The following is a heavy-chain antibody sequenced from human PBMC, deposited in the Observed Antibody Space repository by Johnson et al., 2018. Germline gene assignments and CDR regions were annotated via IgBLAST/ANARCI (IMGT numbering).Heavy chain of an antibody. V-gene: IGHV1-69*06. J-gene: IGHJ6*02. D-gene: IGHD3-22*01. Sequence: QVQLVESGAEVKKPGSSVKVSCEASGGNLNNYGITWVRQAPGQGPEWMGWFIPFAEQANYARKFQVRMMLTADKSTSPTYMERNSLRFEDSAVYYCARDPLPNLGVVGPAGMDVWGQGTKVTVSS. CDR1: GGNLNNYG. CDR2: FIPFAEQA. CDR3: ARDPLPNLGVVGPAGMDV.